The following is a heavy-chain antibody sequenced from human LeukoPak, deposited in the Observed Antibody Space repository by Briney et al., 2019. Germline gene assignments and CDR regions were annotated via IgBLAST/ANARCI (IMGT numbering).Heavy chain of an antibody. D-gene: IGHD2-2*01. CDR1: GGTFISYA. CDR3: ASGRYCSSTSCHYSNYYYYYMDV. Sequence: ASVKVSCKASGGTFISYAISWVRQAPGQGLEWMGGIIPIFGTANYAQKFQGRVTITADESTSTAYMELSSLRSEDTAVYYCASGRYCSSTSCHYSNYYYYYMDVWGKGTTVTVSS. J-gene: IGHJ6*03. V-gene: IGHV1-69*13. CDR2: IIPIFGTA.